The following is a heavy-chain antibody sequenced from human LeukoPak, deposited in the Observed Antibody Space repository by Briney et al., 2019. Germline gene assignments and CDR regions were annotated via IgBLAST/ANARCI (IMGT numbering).Heavy chain of an antibody. Sequence: SETLSLTCTVSGASISNSEFYWGWIRQSPGKGLEWIGSIYSSGSPYYSPSFKSRATMSIDRSQNHFSLRLTSVTAADTAVYYCARDPPGGIGEYFQHWGQGTLVTVSS. CDR2: IYSSGSP. V-gene: IGHV4-39*07. CDR3: ARDPPGGIGEYFQH. D-gene: IGHD2-15*01. J-gene: IGHJ1*01. CDR1: GASISNSEFY.